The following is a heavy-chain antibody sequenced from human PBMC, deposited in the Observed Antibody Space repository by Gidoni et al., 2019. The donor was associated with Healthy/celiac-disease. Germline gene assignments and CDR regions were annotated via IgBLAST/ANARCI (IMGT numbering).Heavy chain of an antibody. CDR3: ARGGYYDSSGFSFYY. V-gene: IGHV3-30*01. D-gene: IGHD3-22*01. J-gene: IGHJ4*02. CDR1: GFTFSSYA. Sequence: QVQMVESGGGVVTPGRSLRLSCAASGFTFSSYAMHWVRQAPGKGLEWVAVISYDGSNKYDADSVKGRLTISRDNSKNTLYLQIHSLTAEDTAVYYCARGGYYDSSGFSFYYGGQGTLVTVSS. CDR2: ISYDGSNK.